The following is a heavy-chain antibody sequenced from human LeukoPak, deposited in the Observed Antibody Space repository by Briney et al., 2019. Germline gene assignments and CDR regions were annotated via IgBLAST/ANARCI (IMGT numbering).Heavy chain of an antibody. CDR1: GGSISSGDYY. V-gene: IGHV4-30-4*01. J-gene: IGHJ4*02. D-gene: IGHD6-6*01. CDR2: IYYSGST. CDR3: ARAMWSSSPVDY. Sequence: SETLSLTCTVSGGSISSGDYYWSWIRQPPGKGLEWIGYIYYSGSTYYNPSLKSRVTIPVDTSKNQFSLKLSSVTAADTAVYYCARAMWSSSPVDYWGQGTLVTVSS.